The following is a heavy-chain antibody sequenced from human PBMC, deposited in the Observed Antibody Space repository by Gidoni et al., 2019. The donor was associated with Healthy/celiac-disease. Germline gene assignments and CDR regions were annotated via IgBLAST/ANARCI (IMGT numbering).Heavy chain of an antibody. J-gene: IGHJ4*02. Sequence: QVQLVQSGAEAKKPGSSVKVSCKASGGTFSSYAISWVRQAPGQGLEWMGGISPISGTANYAQKFQGRVTITADQSTSTAYMELSSLRSEDAAVYYCARGYSGSFNYFDYWGQGTLVTVSS. CDR2: ISPISGTA. V-gene: IGHV1-69*01. CDR1: GGTFSSYA. CDR3: ARGYSGSFNYFDY. D-gene: IGHD1-26*01.